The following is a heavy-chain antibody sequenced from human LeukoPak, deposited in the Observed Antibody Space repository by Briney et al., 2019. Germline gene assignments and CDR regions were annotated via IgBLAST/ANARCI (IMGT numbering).Heavy chain of an antibody. J-gene: IGHJ6*03. CDR3: ASLAYYDSSGPSGSYYYMDV. CDR2: IYHSGST. Sequence: SETLSLTCTVSGGSISSYYWSWIRQPPGKGLEWIGSIYHSGSTYYNPSLKSRVTISVDTSKNQFSLKLSSVTAADTAVYYCASLAYYDSSGPSGSYYYMDVWGKGTTVTVSS. D-gene: IGHD3-22*01. CDR1: GGSISSYY. V-gene: IGHV4-59*08.